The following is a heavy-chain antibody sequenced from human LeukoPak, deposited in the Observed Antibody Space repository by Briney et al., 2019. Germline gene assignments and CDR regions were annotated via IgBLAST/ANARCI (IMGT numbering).Heavy chain of an antibody. J-gene: IGHJ4*02. Sequence: SETLSLTCTVSGGSVSSGSYYWSWIRQPPGKGLEWIGYIYYSGSTNYNPSLKSRDTISVDTSKNQFSLKLSSVTAADTAVYYCAREGVHDLFDYWGQGTLVTVSS. V-gene: IGHV4-61*01. CDR1: GGSVSSGSYY. D-gene: IGHD3-16*01. CDR2: IYYSGST. CDR3: AREGVHDLFDY.